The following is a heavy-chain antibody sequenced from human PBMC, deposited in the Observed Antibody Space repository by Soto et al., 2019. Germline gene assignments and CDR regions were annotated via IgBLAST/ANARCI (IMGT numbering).Heavy chain of an antibody. CDR3: ANSHGAYYDFWSGYFDY. CDR2: ISGSGGST. D-gene: IGHD3-3*01. Sequence: GGSLRLSCAASGFTFSSYAMSWVRQAPGKGLEWVSAISGSGGSTYYADSVKGRFTISRDNSKNTLYLQMNSLRAEDTAVYYCANSHGAYYDFWSGYFDYWGQGTLVTVSS. V-gene: IGHV3-23*01. CDR1: GFTFSSYA. J-gene: IGHJ4*02.